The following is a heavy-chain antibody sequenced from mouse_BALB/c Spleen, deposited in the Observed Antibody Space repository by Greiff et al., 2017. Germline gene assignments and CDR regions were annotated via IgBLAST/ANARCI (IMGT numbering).Heavy chain of an antibody. V-gene: IGHV5-6-5*01. CDR1: GFTFSSYA. CDR3: ARSDERAWFAY. J-gene: IGHJ3*01. Sequence: EVMLVESGGGLVKPGGSLKLSCAASGFTFSSYAMSWVRQTPEKRLEWVASISSGGSTYYPDSVKGRFTISRDNARTIRYLQMSSLRSEDTAMYYCARSDERAWFAYWGQGTLVTVSA. CDR2: ISSGGST.